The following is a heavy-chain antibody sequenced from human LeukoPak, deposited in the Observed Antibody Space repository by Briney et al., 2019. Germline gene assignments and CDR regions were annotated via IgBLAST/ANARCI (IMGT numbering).Heavy chain of an antibody. CDR2: IYHNGST. V-gene: IGHV4-4*02. Sequence: SGTLSLTCAVSGGSISSSNWWSWVRQPPGKGLEWIGEIYHNGSTNYNPSLKSRVTISVDKSKNQFSLKLSSVTAADTAVYYCARQDLYSSSWLDYWGQGTLVTVSS. J-gene: IGHJ4*02. D-gene: IGHD6-13*01. CDR3: ARQDLYSSSWLDY. CDR1: GGSISSSNW.